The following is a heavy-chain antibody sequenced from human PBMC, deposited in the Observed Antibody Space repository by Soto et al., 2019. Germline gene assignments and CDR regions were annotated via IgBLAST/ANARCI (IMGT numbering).Heavy chain of an antibody. V-gene: IGHV1-8*01. CDR1: GYTFTSYD. D-gene: IGHD5-18*01. CDR3: ARRRRGYSYGFYQRGPFDY. Sequence: ASVKVSCKASGYTFTSYDINWVRQATGQGLEWMGWMNPNSGNTGYAQKFQGRVTMTRDTSTSTAYMELSSLRSEDTAVYYCARRRRGYSYGFYQRGPFDYWGQGTLVTVSS. CDR2: MNPNSGNT. J-gene: IGHJ4*02.